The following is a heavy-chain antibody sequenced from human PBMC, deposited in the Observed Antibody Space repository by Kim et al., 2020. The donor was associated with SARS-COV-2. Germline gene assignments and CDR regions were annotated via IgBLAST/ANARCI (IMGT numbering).Heavy chain of an antibody. J-gene: IGHJ4*02. Sequence: KGYADSVKGRFTISRDNAKNSLYLQMNSLRAEDTALYHCARGEGGSYYDYWGQGTLVTVSS. D-gene: IGHD1-26*01. V-gene: IGHV3-20*01. CDR3: ARGEGGSYYDY. CDR2: K.